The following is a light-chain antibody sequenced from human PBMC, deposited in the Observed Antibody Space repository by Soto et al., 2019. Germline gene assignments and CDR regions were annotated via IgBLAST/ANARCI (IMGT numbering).Light chain of an antibody. V-gene: IGKV3-11*01. J-gene: IGKJ4*01. Sequence: EIILTQSPATLSLSPGERATLSCRASQSVNNYLAWYQQKPGHAPRLLISDASNRAAGIPARFSGSGSGTDFTLTIISLESEDFAVYYCQQRSNWPLTFGGGTKVEIQ. CDR3: QQRSNWPLT. CDR1: QSVNNY. CDR2: DAS.